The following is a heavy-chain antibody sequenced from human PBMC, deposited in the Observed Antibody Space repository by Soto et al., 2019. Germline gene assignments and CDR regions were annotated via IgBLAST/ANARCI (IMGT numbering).Heavy chain of an antibody. CDR3: ARGPSFIDTTGPWFDP. Sequence: QVHLVQSGAEVKNPGSSVKVSCTASDYIFTSYGITWVRQAPGQGLEWMGWISADSGDTNYAQKFQGRVTLTTDTSASTAYMELRTLISADTAVYYCARGPSFIDTTGPWFDPWGQGTLVTVSS. D-gene: IGHD3-16*02. CDR1: DYIFTSYG. CDR2: ISADSGDT. V-gene: IGHV1-18*01. J-gene: IGHJ5*02.